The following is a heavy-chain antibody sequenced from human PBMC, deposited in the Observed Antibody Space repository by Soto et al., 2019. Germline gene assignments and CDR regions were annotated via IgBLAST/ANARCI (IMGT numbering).Heavy chain of an antibody. J-gene: IGHJ4*02. D-gene: IGHD3-10*01. Sequence: QVQLQESGPGLVKPSGTLSLTCAVSGGSISSSNWWSWVRQPPGKGLQWIGEIYHSGSTNYIPSLKSRVPISVDKSRNQFSLKLRSVTAADTAVYYCARRWGEGRVDYWGQGTLVTVSS. CDR1: GGSISSSNW. V-gene: IGHV4-4*02. CDR2: IYHSGST. CDR3: ARRWGEGRVDY.